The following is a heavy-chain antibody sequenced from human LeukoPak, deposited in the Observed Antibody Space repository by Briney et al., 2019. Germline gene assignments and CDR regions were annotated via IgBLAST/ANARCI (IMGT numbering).Heavy chain of an antibody. CDR2: KKQDGSQE. V-gene: IGHV3-7*01. J-gene: IGHJ4*02. CDR1: EFSASNYW. Sequence: GGSLRLSCVVSEFSASNYWMSWVRQAPGKGLEWVANKKQDGSQENYVESVKGRFTISRDNAKNSGYLQMNGLRVEDTAVYYCVRECAGGLAAAGTRTAGSYWGQGTQVIVSS. CDR3: VRECAGGLAAAGTRTAGSY. D-gene: IGHD6-13*01.